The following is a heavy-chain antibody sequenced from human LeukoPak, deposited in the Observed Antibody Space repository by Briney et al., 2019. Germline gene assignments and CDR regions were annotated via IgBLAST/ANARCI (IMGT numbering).Heavy chain of an antibody. CDR2: ISDSGGST. CDR3: ARDGEYYYDSSTDIGAFDI. J-gene: IGHJ3*02. CDR1: GFTFNKYA. Sequence: GGSLRLSCAASGFTFNKYAMSWVRQAPGKGLEWVSGISDSGGSTYYADSVKGRFIISRDNSKNTLYLQMNSLRAEDTAVYYCARDGEYYYDSSTDIGAFDIWGQGTMVTVSS. V-gene: IGHV3-23*01. D-gene: IGHD3-22*01.